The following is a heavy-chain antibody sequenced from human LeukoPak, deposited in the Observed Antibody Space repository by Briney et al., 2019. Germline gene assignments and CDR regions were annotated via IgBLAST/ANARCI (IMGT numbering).Heavy chain of an antibody. V-gene: IGHV4-59*01. CDR3: ARIPGGGYLYYFDY. CDR2: VYNSGST. Sequence: PSETLSLTCTVSGGSISSYYWSWIRQLPGKGLEWIGYVYNSGSTNYNPSLKSRVTISVDTSKNQFSLKLNSVTAADTAVYYCARIPGGGYLYYFDYWGQGTLVTVSS. CDR1: GGSISSYY. D-gene: IGHD3-16*01. J-gene: IGHJ4*02.